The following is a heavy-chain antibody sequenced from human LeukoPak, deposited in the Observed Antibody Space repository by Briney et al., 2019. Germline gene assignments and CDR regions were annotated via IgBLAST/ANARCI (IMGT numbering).Heavy chain of an antibody. CDR3: AKDIRKVGSSGLFDC. CDR1: GFTFDDYA. J-gene: IGHJ4*02. V-gene: IGHV3-9*01. D-gene: IGHD6-25*01. CDR2: ISWNSGSI. Sequence: GRSLRLSCAASGFTFDDYAMHWVRQAPGKGLEWVSGISWNSGSIGYADSVKGRFTISRDNAKNSLYLQMNSLRAEDTALYYCAKDIRKVGSSGLFDCWGQGTLVTVSS.